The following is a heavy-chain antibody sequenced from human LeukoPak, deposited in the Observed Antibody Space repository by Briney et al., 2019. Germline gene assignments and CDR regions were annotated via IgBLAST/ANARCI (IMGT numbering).Heavy chain of an antibody. Sequence: SETLSLTCTVSGGSISSGDYYWSWIRQPPGKGLEWIGYIYYSGSTYYNPSLKSRVTISVDTSKDQFSLKLSSVTAADTAVYYCARDQSSGYPYYYYGMDVWGQGTTVTVSS. D-gene: IGHD3-22*01. V-gene: IGHV4-30-4*01. J-gene: IGHJ6*02. CDR2: IYYSGST. CDR1: GGSISSGDYY. CDR3: ARDQSSGYPYYYYGMDV.